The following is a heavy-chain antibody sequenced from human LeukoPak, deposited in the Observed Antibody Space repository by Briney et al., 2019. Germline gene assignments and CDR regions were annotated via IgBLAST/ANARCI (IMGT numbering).Heavy chain of an antibody. Sequence: PSETLSLTRTVSGGSISSYYWSWIRQPPGKGLEWIGYIYYSGSTYYNPSLKSRVTISVDTSKNQFSLKLSSVTAADTAVYYCARAFPLGNWFDPWGQGTLVTVSS. CDR2: IYYSGST. CDR3: ARAFPLGNWFDP. D-gene: IGHD3-16*01. CDR1: GGSISSYY. J-gene: IGHJ5*02. V-gene: IGHV4-59*08.